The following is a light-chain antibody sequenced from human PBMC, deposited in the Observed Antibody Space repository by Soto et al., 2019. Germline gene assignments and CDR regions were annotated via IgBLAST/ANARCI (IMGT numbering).Light chain of an antibody. CDR3: SSYTSSSTPVV. V-gene: IGLV2-14*01. CDR1: SRDVGGYNY. Sequence: QSALTQPASVSGSPGQSITISCTGTSRDVGGYNYVSWYQQHPGKAPKVMIYEVSNRPSGVSSRFSGSKSGNTASLTISGLQAEDEADYYCSSYTSSSTPVVFGGGTKLTVL. CDR2: EVS. J-gene: IGLJ2*01.